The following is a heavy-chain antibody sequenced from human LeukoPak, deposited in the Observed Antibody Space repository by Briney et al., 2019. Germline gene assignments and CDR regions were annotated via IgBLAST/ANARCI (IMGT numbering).Heavy chain of an antibody. J-gene: IGHJ4*02. CDR1: GGSFSSSSYY. V-gene: IGHV4-39*07. CDR2: IYYSGKI. D-gene: IGHD3-10*01. CDR3: ARELPHYYGSGSYFRGQFDY. Sequence: PSETLSLPCTVSGGSFSSSSYYWGWIHQPPGKGLEWIWRIYYSGKIYDNPAVKRRVTISVGTSKNQFYLKLSSVTASDTAVYYWARELPHYYGSGSYFRGQFDYWGQGTLVTVSS.